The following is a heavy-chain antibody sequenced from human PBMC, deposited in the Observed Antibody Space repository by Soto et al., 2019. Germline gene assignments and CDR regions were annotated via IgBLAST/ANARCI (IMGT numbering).Heavy chain of an antibody. CDR2: IIPIFGTA. Sequence: QVQLVQSGAEVKKPGSSVKVSCKASGGTFSSYAISWVRQAPGQGLEWMGGIIPIFGTANYAQKFQGRVTITADEPTSTAYMELSSLRSEDTAVYYCASAYCSSTSCYASSWFPGLGYWGQGTLVTVSS. V-gene: IGHV1-69*01. CDR3: ASAYCSSTSCYASSWFPGLGY. CDR1: GGTFSSYA. J-gene: IGHJ4*02. D-gene: IGHD2-2*01.